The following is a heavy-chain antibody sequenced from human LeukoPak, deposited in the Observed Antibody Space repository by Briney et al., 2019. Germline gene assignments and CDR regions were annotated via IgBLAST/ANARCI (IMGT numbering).Heavy chain of an antibody. D-gene: IGHD3-10*01. Sequence: PGGSLRLSCAASGFTFSSYSMNWVRQAPGKGLEWVSSISSGSSYIYYTDSVKGRFTISRDNAKNLLYLQMNSLRAEDTAVYYCARGGDYGSGSYRLDPWGQGTLVTVSS. CDR3: ARGGDYGSGSYRLDP. J-gene: IGHJ5*02. V-gene: IGHV3-21*01. CDR1: GFTFSSYS. CDR2: ISSGSSYI.